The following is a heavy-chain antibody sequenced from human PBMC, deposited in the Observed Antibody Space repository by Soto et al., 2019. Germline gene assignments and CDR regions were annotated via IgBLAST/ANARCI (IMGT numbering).Heavy chain of an antibody. V-gene: IGHV1-2*02. J-gene: IGHJ6*02. CDR1: GYTFTGYY. CDR3: ARDRGAPYDSSGTLGMDV. D-gene: IGHD3-22*01. Sequence: DSVKVSCKASGYTFTGYYMHWVRQAPGQGLEWMGWINPNSGGTNYAQKFQGRVTMTRDTSISTAYMELSRLRSDDTAVYYCARDRGAPYDSSGTLGMDVWGQGTTVTVSS. CDR2: INPNSGGT.